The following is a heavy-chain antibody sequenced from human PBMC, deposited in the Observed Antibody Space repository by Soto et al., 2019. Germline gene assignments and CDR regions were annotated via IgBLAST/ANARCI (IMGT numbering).Heavy chain of an antibody. V-gene: IGHV1-8*01. D-gene: IGHD3-9*01. CDR2: MNPNSGHT. Sequence: QVQLVQSGAEVKKPGASVKVSCKASGYTFTSHDINWMRQATGQGLEWMGWMNPNSGHTNYAQKFQGRVTMTRDTSISTAYMELTNLRSEDTGIYYCASDMRTMWGQGTLVTVSS. J-gene: IGHJ4*02. CDR1: GYTFTSHD. CDR3: ASDMRTM.